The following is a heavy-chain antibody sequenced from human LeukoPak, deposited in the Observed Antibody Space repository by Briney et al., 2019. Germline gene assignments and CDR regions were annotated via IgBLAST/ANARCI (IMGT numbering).Heavy chain of an antibody. D-gene: IGHD3-22*01. CDR1: GGSISSSSYY. J-gene: IGHJ3*02. CDR3: ARHDSSGPYNAFDI. Sequence: SETLSLTCTVSGGSISSSSYYWGWIRQPPGKGLEWIGSIYYSGSTYYNPSLKSRVPISVDTSKNQFSLKLSSVTAADTAVYYCARHDSSGPYNAFDIWGQGTMVTVSS. V-gene: IGHV4-39*01. CDR2: IYYSGST.